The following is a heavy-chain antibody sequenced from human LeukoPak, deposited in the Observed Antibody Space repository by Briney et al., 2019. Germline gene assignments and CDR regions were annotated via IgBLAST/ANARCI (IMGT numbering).Heavy chain of an antibody. CDR3: AVVVPAATLDY. CDR2: ISSSSSYI. Sequence: GGSLRLSCAASGFTFSSYSMNWVRKAPGKGLEWVSSISSSSSYIYYADSVKGRFTISRDNAKNSLYLQMNSLRAEDTAVYYCAVVVPAATLDYWGQGTLVTVSS. CDR1: GFTFSSYS. V-gene: IGHV3-21*01. J-gene: IGHJ4*02. D-gene: IGHD2-2*01.